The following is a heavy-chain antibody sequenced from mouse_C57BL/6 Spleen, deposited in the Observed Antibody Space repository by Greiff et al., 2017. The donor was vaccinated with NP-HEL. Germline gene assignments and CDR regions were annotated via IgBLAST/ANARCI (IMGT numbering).Heavy chain of an antibody. CDR1: GYAFSSSW. CDR2: IYPGDGDT. D-gene: IGHD2-4*01. Sequence: VKLQESGPELVKPGASVKISCKASGYAFSSSWMNWVKQRPGKGLEWIGRIYPGDGDTNYNGKFKGKATLTADKSSSTAYMQLSSLTSEDSAVYFCARHYDYVLDYWGQGTTLTVSS. CDR3: ARHYDYVLDY. V-gene: IGHV1-82*01. J-gene: IGHJ2*01.